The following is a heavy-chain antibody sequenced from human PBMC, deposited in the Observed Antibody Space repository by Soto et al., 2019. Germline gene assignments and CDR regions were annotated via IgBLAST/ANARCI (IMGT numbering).Heavy chain of an antibody. V-gene: IGHV6-1*01. CDR3: ARDIDFGY. J-gene: IGHJ4*02. CDR1: GDSVSSNIAG. CDR2: TFYRSEWYN. D-gene: IGHD3-3*01. Sequence: PSQTLSLTCASSGDSVSSNIAGWNWIRQSPSRGLEWLGRTFYRSEWYNEYAVSVKSRITVNPDTSRNQISLQLHSVTPEDTAVYYCARDIDFGYWGRGTQVTVSS.